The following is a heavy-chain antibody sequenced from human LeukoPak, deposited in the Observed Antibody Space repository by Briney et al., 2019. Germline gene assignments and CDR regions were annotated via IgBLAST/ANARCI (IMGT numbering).Heavy chain of an antibody. Sequence: SETLSLTCTVSGGSISSSSYCWGWIRQPPGKGLERIGSIYYSGTTFYNPSLKSRVTVSVDTSKNQFSLKLSSVTAADTAVYYCARYRSGTYYSSYDYWGPGTLVTVSS. J-gene: IGHJ4*02. CDR3: ARYRSGTYYSSYDY. CDR1: GGSISSSSYC. CDR2: IYYSGTT. V-gene: IGHV4-39*01. D-gene: IGHD3-10*01.